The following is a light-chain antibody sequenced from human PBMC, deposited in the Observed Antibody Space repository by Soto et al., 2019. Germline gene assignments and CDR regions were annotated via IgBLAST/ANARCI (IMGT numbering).Light chain of an antibody. J-gene: IGLJ1*01. V-gene: IGLV1-40*01. Sequence: QSVLTQPPSVSGAPGQRVTISCTGSSSNIGAGYDVHWYQQLPGTAPKLLIYGNSNRPSGVPDRFSGSKSGTSASLAITGRQAEDEADYYCQSYDSSLSGSWVFGTGTKVTVL. CDR2: GNS. CDR1: SSNIGAGYD. CDR3: QSYDSSLSGSWV.